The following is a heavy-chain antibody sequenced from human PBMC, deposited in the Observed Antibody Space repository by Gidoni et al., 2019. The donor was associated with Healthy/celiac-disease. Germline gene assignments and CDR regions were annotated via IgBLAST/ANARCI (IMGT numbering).Heavy chain of an antibody. V-gene: IGHV3-48*02. CDR1: GFTFSSYS. CDR3: ARVNGRVVPAAIGWFDP. D-gene: IGHD2-2*01. Sequence: EVQLVESGGGLVQPGGSLRLSCAASGFTFSSYSMNWVRQAPGKGLEWVSYISSSSITIYYADSVTGRFTISRDNAKNSLYLQMNSLRDEDTAVYYCARVNGRVVPAAIGWFDPWGQGTLVTVSS. CDR2: ISSSSITI. J-gene: IGHJ5*02.